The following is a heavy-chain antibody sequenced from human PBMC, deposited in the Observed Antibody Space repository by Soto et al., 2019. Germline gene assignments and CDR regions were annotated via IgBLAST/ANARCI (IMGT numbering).Heavy chain of an antibody. CDR3: AKESELYGDYAWYFDL. Sequence: QVQLVESGGGVVQPGRSLRLSCAASGFTFSNYAMHWVRQAPGKGLEWMAIISYDGNNKYYAHSVKGRFTISRDSSKNPLYLQMNSLRAEDTAVYYCAKESELYGDYAWYFDLWGRGTLVTVSA. D-gene: IGHD4-17*01. J-gene: IGHJ2*01. CDR2: ISYDGNNK. V-gene: IGHV3-30-3*01. CDR1: GFTFSNYA.